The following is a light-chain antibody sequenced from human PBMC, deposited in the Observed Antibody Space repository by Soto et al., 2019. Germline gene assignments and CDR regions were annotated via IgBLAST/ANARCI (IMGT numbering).Light chain of an antibody. CDR1: SGHNNYA. CDR3: QTWGAGFRL. CDR2: VNNDGSH. Sequence: QSVLTQSPSASASLGASVKLTCTLSSGHNNYAIAWHQQQPQKGPRFLMKVNNDGSHSKGDGIPDRFSGSSSGAERYLIISGLQSEDEADYYCQTWGAGFRLFGGGTKLTVL. J-gene: IGLJ3*02. V-gene: IGLV4-69*01.